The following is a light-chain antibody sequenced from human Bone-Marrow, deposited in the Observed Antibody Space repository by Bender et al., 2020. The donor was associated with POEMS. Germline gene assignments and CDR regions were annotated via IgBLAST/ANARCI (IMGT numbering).Light chain of an antibody. CDR2: INN. CDR1: SSNIGTNP. V-gene: IGLV1-44*01. J-gene: IGLJ1*01. Sequence: QSVLTQPPSASGTPGQRVTISCSGSSSNIGTNPVNWYQQLPGTAPKLLIYINNQRPSGVPDRFSASKSGTSASLAITGLQAEDEADYYCQSYDSGLSGSYVFGTGTKVTVL. CDR3: QSYDSGLSGSYV.